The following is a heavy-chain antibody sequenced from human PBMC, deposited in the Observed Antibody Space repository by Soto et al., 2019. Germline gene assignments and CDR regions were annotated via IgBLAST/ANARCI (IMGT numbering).Heavy chain of an antibody. CDR1: GYTFSTYI. CDR3: ASGXXXDICYHDY. CDR2: INVGKSNT. V-gene: IGHV1-3*01. D-gene: IGHD3-9*01. J-gene: IGHJ4*03. Sequence: CKTSGYTFSTYILYWMRQAPGQRLEWMGWINVGKSNTKYSEKFQDRVTITRDTSASTAYMELSSLRSEDTAVYYCASGXXXDICYHDYWG.